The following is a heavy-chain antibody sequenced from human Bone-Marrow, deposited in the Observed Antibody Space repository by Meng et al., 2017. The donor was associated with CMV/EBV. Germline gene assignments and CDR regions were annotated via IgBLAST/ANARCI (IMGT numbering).Heavy chain of an antibody. J-gene: IGHJ6*02. CDR1: GGTISSYT. D-gene: IGHD6-19*01. CDR3: AVAGTGYYYYYGLDV. CDR2: IIPILGIA. V-gene: IGHV1-69*02. Sequence: VNVSCQASGGTISSYTISWVRTAPGQGLEWMGRIIPILGIANYAQKFQGRVTITADKSTSTAYMELSSLRSEDTAVYYCAVAGTGYYYYYGLDVWGQGTTVTVSS.